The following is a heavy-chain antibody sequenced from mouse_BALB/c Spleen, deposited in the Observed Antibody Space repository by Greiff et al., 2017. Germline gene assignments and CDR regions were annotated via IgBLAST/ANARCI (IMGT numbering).Heavy chain of an antibody. CDR1: GYAFSSSW. D-gene: IGHD2-13*01. V-gene: IGHV1-82*01. Sequence: QVQLQQSGPELVKPGASVKISCKASGYAFSSSWMNWVKQRPGQGLEWIGRIYPGDGDTNYNEKFKGKATFTADTSSNTAYMQLSSLTSEDSAVYYCAYGDSIAYWGQGTLVTVSA. CDR3: AYGDSIAY. CDR2: IYPGDGDT. J-gene: IGHJ3*01.